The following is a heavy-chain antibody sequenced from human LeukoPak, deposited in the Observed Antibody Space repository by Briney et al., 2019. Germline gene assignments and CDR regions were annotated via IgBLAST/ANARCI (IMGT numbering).Heavy chain of an antibody. D-gene: IGHD2-2*01. CDR2: INTNTGNP. CDR3: ARDILSSTSPLDAFDI. Sequence: GASVKVSCKASGYTFTSYAMNWVRQAPGQGLEWMGWINTNTGNPTYAQGFTGRFVFSLDTSVSTAYLQISSLKAEDTAVYYCARDILSSTSPLDAFDIWGQGTMVTVSS. V-gene: IGHV7-4-1*02. CDR1: GYTFTSYA. J-gene: IGHJ3*02.